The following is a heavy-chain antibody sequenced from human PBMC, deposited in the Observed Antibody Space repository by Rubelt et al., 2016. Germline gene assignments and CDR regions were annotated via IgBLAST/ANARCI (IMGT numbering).Heavy chain of an antibody. V-gene: IGHV4-34*01. CDR2: INHSGSH. D-gene: IGHD3-10*01. CDR1: GGSFSGYY. J-gene: IGHJ5*02. Sequence: QVQLQQWGAGLLKPSETLSLTCAVYGGSFSGYYWSWIRQPPGKGLEWIGEINHSGSHNYNPSLKSRVTSAVDTSENQFSRKLGSVTAADTAVYYCARGGRYYGSGSYQRHNWFDPWGQGTLVTVSS. CDR3: ARGGRYYGSGSYQRHNWFDP.